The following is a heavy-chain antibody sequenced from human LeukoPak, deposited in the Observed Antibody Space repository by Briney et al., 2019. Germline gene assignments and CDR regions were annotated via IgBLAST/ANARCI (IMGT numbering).Heavy chain of an antibody. J-gene: IGHJ1*01. Sequence: SVKVSCKASGGTFSSYAISWVRQAPGQGLEWMGRIIPIFGTANYAQEFQGRVTITTDESTSTAYMELSSLRSEDTAVYYCARGGVTYYYDSSGYSVNLREYFQHWGQGTLVTVSS. CDR2: IIPIFGTA. D-gene: IGHD3-22*01. CDR3: ARGGVTYYYDSSGYSVNLREYFQH. V-gene: IGHV1-69*05. CDR1: GGTFSSYA.